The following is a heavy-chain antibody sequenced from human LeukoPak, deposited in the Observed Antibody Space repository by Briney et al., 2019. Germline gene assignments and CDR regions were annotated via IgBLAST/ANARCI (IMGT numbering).Heavy chain of an antibody. CDR2: MNPNSGDT. V-gene: IGHV1-8*01. CDR3: ARGGFGSGSHFDY. D-gene: IGHD3-10*01. J-gene: IGHJ4*02. CDR1: GYTFTSYD. Sequence: ASVKVSCKASGYTFTSYDINWVRQATGQGLEWMGWMNPNSGDTGYVQKFQGRVTMTRSTSISTAYMELTRLRSEDTAIYYCARGGFGSGSHFDYWGPGTLVTVSS.